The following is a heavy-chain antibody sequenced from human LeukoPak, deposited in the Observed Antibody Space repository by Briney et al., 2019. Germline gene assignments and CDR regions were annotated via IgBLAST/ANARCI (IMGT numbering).Heavy chain of an antibody. CDR2: ISGSDDNT. CDR1: GFTFNNYA. CDR3: ANDFDH. J-gene: IGHJ4*02. V-gene: IGHV3-23*01. Sequence: GGSLRLSCAASGFTFNNYAMSWVRQAPGKGLEWVSTISGSDDNTYYADSVKGRFTTSRDISKNTLYLQMNSLRADDTAVYYCANDFDHWGQGTLVTVSS.